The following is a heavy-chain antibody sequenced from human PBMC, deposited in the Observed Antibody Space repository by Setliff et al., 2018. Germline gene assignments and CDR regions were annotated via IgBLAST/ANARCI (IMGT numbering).Heavy chain of an antibody. J-gene: IGHJ6*03. Sequence: GGSLRLSCAASGFTFSNYRMHWVRQAPGKGLEWVAVIWHDGGNKYHADSVQGRFTISRDNAKNSLYLQMNSLRAEDTAVYYCARAADSYGPPRSYMDVWGKGTTVTVSS. CDR3: ARAADSYGPPRSYMDV. CDR1: GFTFSNYR. CDR2: IWHDGGNK. V-gene: IGHV3-33*08. D-gene: IGHD5-18*01.